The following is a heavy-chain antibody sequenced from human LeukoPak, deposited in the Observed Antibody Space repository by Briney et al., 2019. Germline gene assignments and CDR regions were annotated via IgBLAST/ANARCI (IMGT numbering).Heavy chain of an antibody. CDR1: GFTFSSYA. CDR3: AKAPYGSGKRGWYFDL. J-gene: IGHJ2*01. V-gene: IGHV3-23*01. Sequence: GGSLRLSCAASGFTFSSYAMGWVRQAPGKGLEWVSAISGSGGSTYYADSVKGRFTISRDNSKNTLYLQMNSLRAEDTAVYYCAKAPYGSGKRGWYFDLWGRGTLVTVSS. CDR2: ISGSGGST. D-gene: IGHD3-10*01.